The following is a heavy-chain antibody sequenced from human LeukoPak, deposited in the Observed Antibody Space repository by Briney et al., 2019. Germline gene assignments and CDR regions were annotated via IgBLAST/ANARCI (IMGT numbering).Heavy chain of an antibody. J-gene: IGHJ4*02. V-gene: IGHV4-59*12. D-gene: IGHD5-24*01. Sequence: PSQTLSLTCTVSGGSISSYYWSWIRQPPGKGLEWIGYIYYSGSTNYNPSLKSRVTISVDTSKNQFSLKLSSVTAADTAVYYCARDADGYNGHFFAYWGQGTLVTVSS. CDR2: IYYSGST. CDR3: ARDADGYNGHFFAY. CDR1: GGSISSYY.